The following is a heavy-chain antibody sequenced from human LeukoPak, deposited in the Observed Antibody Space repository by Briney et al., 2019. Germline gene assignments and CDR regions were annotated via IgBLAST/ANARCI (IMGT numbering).Heavy chain of an antibody. CDR1: GFTVSSNY. J-gene: IGHJ4*02. V-gene: IGHV3-53*01. Sequence: PGGSLRLSCAASGFTVSSNYMSWVRQAPGKGLEWVSVIYSGGSTYYADSVKGRFTLSRDNSKNTLYLQMNSLRAEDTAVYYCARAGPYDSYDYWGQGTLVTVSS. CDR3: ARAGPYDSYDY. CDR2: IYSGGST. D-gene: IGHD3-22*01.